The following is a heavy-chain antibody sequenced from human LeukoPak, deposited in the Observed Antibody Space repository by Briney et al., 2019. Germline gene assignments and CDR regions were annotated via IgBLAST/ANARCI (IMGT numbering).Heavy chain of an antibody. V-gene: IGHV3-21*01. CDR2: VSSSSSYI. CDR1: GFSISPHG. Sequence: PGGSLRLSCAASGFSISPHGMGWVRQAPGKGLEWVASVSSSSSYIHYADSVKGRFTISRDNAKNSLHLQMNSLRAEDTAVYFCARERDCGRFSCGAYYFDFWGQGILVTVSS. D-gene: IGHD6-19*01. CDR3: ARERDCGRFSCGAYYFDF. J-gene: IGHJ4*02.